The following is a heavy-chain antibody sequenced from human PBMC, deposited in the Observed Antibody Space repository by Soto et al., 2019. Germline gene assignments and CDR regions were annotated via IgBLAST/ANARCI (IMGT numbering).Heavy chain of an antibody. J-gene: IGHJ4*02. CDR2: GRNRAYSYST. D-gene: IGHD3-22*01. CDR1: GYIFSDHY. V-gene: IGHV3-72*01. CDR3: AKDRVPNDSSDYYSILTDS. Sequence: PGGSLRLSCAASGYIFSDHYIDWVRQGPGKGLEWVGRGRNRAYSYSTEYAASVKGRFTISRDDSRNSAYLQMNSLKTEDTAVYYCAKDRVPNDSSDYYSILTDSWGQGTVVTVSS.